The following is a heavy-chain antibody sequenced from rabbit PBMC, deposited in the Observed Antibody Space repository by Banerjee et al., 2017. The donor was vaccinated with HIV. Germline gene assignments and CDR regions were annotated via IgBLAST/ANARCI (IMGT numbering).Heavy chain of an antibody. CDR3: ARVGYTYGDGGDGYSKWGL. D-gene: IGHD6-1*01. CDR2: LYAGSSGST. J-gene: IGHJ4*01. CDR1: GLTLSSDW. V-gene: IGHV1S45*01. Sequence: EEAGGDLVNPDGSLTLTCTASGLTLSSDWIYWGRQAPGTGLEWVACLYAGSSGSTFSASWATGRFATSKTSSTTVTLQMTSLTAADTAAYFCARVGYTYGDGGDGYSKWGLWGQGTLVTVS.